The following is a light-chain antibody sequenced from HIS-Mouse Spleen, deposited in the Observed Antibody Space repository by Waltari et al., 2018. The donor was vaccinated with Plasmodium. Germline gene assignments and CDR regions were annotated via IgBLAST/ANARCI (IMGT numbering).Light chain of an antibody. CDR3: QQYNNWSFT. V-gene: IGKV3-15*01. Sequence: PGERATLSCRASQSVSSNLAWYQLKPGQAPRLLIYGASTRATGIPARFSGSGSGTEFTLTISSLQSEDFAVYYCQQYNNWSFTFGPGTKVDIK. CDR1: QSVSSN. CDR2: GAS. J-gene: IGKJ3*01.